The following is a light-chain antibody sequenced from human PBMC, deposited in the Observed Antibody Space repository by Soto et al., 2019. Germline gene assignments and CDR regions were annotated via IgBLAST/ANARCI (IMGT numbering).Light chain of an antibody. V-gene: IGKV1-5*01. CDR1: QSISSW. CDR3: QQYNSYSWT. Sequence: EIQMTQSPSTLSASVGDRVTITCRASQSISSWLAWYQQKPGKAPKLLIYDASSLESGVPSRFSGSGSGTEFTLTISSLQPDDFATYYCQQYNSYSWTFGQGPNVDI. CDR2: DAS. J-gene: IGKJ1*01.